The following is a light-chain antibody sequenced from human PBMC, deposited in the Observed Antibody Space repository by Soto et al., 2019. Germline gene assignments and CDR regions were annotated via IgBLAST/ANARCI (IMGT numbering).Light chain of an antibody. CDR3: QQYNDYSLT. V-gene: IGKV1-5*03. CDR1: QSISNW. CDR2: KAS. J-gene: IGKJ4*01. Sequence: DIQMTQSPSTLSASVGDRVTITCRASQSISNWVAWYQHKPGKAPKLLIYKASSLESGVPSRFSGGGSGTEFTLTISSLQPDDFATYYCQQYNDYSLTFGGGTKVDIK.